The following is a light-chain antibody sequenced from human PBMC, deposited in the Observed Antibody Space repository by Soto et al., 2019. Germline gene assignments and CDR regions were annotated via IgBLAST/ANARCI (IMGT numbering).Light chain of an antibody. CDR2: EGT. V-gene: IGLV2-23*01. CDR3: CAYAGSDTLI. Sequence: QSALTQPASVSGSPGQSITISCSGTTSDVGGYNLVSWYQQHTAKAPKLLIYEGTQRPSGVSSRFSGSKSGNTASLTISGLQPDDEADYYCCAYAGSDTLIFGSGTKLTVL. J-gene: IGLJ1*01. CDR1: TSDVGGYNL.